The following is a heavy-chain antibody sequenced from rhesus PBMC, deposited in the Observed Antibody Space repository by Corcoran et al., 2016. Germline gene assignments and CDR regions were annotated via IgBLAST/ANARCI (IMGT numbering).Heavy chain of an antibody. CDR1: GGSTSSNY. V-gene: IGHV4-173*01. Sequence: QLQLQESGPGLVKPSETLSSTCAVSGGSTSSNYWSWIRQPQGKGLEWFGRIAGSGGRTDHNPAPKSRVSISTHTSKNQLSLKLSSVTAADTAMYYCARSVNSGSYYPEYFEFWGQGALVTVSS. CDR3: ARSVNSGSYYPEYFEF. D-gene: IGHD3-16*01. J-gene: IGHJ1*01. CDR2: IAGSGGRT.